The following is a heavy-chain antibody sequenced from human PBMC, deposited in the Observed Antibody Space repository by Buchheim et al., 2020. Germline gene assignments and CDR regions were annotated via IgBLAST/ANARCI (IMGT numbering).Heavy chain of an antibody. Sequence: EVQLLESGGGLVQPGGSLRLSCAASGFTFSSYAMSWVRQAPGKGLEWVSAISGSGVSTYYADSVKGRFTISRDNSKNTLYLQMNSLRAEDTAVYYCAKTNFKYDYGDPTPHYYGMDVWGQGTT. D-gene: IGHD4-17*01. J-gene: IGHJ6*02. CDR2: ISGSGVST. V-gene: IGHV3-23*01. CDR1: GFTFSSYA. CDR3: AKTNFKYDYGDPTPHYYGMDV.